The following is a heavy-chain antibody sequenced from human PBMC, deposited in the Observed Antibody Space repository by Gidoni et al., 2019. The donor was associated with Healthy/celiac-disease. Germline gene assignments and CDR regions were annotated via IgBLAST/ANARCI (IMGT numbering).Heavy chain of an antibody. V-gene: IGHV3-9*01. CDR2: ISWNSGSI. J-gene: IGHJ3*02. Sequence: EVQLVESGGGLVQPGRSLRLSCAASGFTFDDYAMHWVRQAPGKGMEWVSGISWNSGSIGYADSVKGRFTISRDNAKNSLYLQMNSLRAEDTALYYCAKTYYDFWRGAFDIWGQGTMVTVSS. D-gene: IGHD3-3*01. CDR3: AKTYYDFWRGAFDI. CDR1: GFTFDDYA.